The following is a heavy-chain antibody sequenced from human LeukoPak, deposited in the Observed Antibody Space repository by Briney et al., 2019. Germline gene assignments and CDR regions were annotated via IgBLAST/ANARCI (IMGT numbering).Heavy chain of an antibody. J-gene: IGHJ6*03. CDR2: ISYDGSNK. V-gene: IGHV3-30*18. D-gene: IGHD1-26*01. Sequence: PGGSLRLSCAASGFTFSSYGMHWVRQAPGKGLEWVAVISYDGSNKYYADSVKGRFTISRDNSKNTLYLQMNSLRAEDTAVYYCAKVGRSGSNKRRYYYYYMDVWGKGTTVTVSS. CDR3: AKVGRSGSNKRRYYYYYMDV. CDR1: GFTFSSYG.